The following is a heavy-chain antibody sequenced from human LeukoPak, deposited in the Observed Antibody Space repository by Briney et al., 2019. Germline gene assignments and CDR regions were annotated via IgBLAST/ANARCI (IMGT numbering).Heavy chain of an antibody. V-gene: IGHV4-39*01. CDR1: GGSISDTNYH. CDR3: ARQVNYSNGRHIDY. J-gene: IGHJ4*02. Sequence: SETLSLTCSVSGGSISDTNYHWGWIRQPPGKGLEWIGSIYYSGDTYYNPSLKSRVTISVDMSKNQFSLKLSSVTAADTAVYYCARQVNYSNGRHIDYWGQGTLVTVSS. CDR2: IYYSGDT. D-gene: IGHD6-19*01.